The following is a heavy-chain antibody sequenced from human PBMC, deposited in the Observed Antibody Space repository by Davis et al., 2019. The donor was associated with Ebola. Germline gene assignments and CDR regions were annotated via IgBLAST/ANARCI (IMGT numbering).Heavy chain of an antibody. V-gene: IGHV1-69*06. D-gene: IGHD4-11*01. CDR3: ARDQGDYSNYYYYYGMDV. J-gene: IGHJ6*02. CDR1: GGTFSSYA. CDR2: IIPMFGTA. Sequence: SVKVSCKASGGTFSSYAISWVRQAPGQGLEWMGGIIPMFGTANYAQKFQGRVTITADKSTSTAYMELSSLRSEDTAVYYCARDQGDYSNYYYYYGMDVWGQGTTVTVSS.